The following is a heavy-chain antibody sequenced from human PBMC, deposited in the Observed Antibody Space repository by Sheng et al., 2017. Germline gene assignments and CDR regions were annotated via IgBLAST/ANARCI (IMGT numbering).Heavy chain of an antibody. CDR3: ARDYKKGFYSSGWWDYYYYGMDV. J-gene: IGHJ6*02. V-gene: IGHV3-30*04. Sequence: QVQLVESGGGVVQPGRSLRLSCAASGFTFSSYAMHWVRQAPGKGLEWVAVISYDGSNKYYADSVKGRFTISRDNSKNTLYLQMNSLRAEDTAVYYCARDYKKGFYSSGWWDYYYYGMDVWGQGTTVTVSS. CDR1: GFTFSSYA. CDR2: ISYDGSNK. D-gene: IGHD6-19*01.